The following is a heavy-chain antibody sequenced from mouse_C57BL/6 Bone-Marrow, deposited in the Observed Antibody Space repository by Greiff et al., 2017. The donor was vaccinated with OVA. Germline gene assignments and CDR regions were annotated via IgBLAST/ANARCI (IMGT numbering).Heavy chain of an antibody. V-gene: IGHV1-64*01. Sequence: QVQLQQPGAELVKPGASVKLSCKASGYTFTSYWMHWVKQRPGQGLEWIGMIHPNSGSTNYNEKFKSKATLTVDKSSSTAYMQLSSLTSEDSAVYYCARGGYYGSSFVCAYWGQGTLVTVSA. CDR2: IHPNSGST. CDR3: ARGGYYGSSFVCAY. D-gene: IGHD1-1*01. J-gene: IGHJ3*01. CDR1: GYTFTSYW.